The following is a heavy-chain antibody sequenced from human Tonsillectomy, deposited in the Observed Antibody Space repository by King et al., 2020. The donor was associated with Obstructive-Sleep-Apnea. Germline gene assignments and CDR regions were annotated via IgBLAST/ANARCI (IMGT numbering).Heavy chain of an antibody. CDR1: GGSISSYY. CDR2: IYYSGST. CDR3: VRDRGVYILTALGYFDL. Sequence: VQLQESGPGLVKPSETLSLTCTVSGGSISSYYWSWIRQPPGKGLEWIGYIYYSGSTNYNPSLKSRVTISVDTSKNQFSLKLSSVTAADTAVYYCVRDRGVYILTALGYFDLWGRGTLVTVSS. J-gene: IGHJ2*01. D-gene: IGHD3-9*01. V-gene: IGHV4-59*01.